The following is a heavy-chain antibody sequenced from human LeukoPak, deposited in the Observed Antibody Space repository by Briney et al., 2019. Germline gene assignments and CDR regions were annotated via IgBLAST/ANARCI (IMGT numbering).Heavy chain of an antibody. CDR3: ANPGVDTAMALDY. J-gene: IGHJ4*02. Sequence: PGGSLRLSCAASGFTFSSYAMSWVRQAPGKGLEWVSAISGSGGSTYYADSVKGRFAISRDNSKNTLYLQMNSLRAEDTAVYYCANPGVDTAMALDYWGQGTLVTVSS. CDR2: ISGSGGST. CDR1: GFTFSSYA. V-gene: IGHV3-23*01. D-gene: IGHD5-18*01.